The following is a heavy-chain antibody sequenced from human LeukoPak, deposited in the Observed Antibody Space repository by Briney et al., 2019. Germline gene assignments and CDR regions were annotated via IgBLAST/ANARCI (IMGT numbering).Heavy chain of an antibody. Sequence: SETLSLTCTVSGGSISSSSYYWGWIRQPPGKGLEWIGSMYSSGSTYYNPSLKSRVTISVDTSKNQFSLKPSSVTAADTAVYYCARSGSGYLRYYFDYWGQGTLVTVSS. CDR2: MYSSGST. CDR1: GGSISSSSYY. V-gene: IGHV4-39*07. CDR3: ARSGSGYLRYYFDY. D-gene: IGHD5-12*01. J-gene: IGHJ4*02.